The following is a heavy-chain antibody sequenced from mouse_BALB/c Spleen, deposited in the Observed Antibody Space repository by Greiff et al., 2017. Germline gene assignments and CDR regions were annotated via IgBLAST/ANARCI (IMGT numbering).Heavy chain of an antibody. CDR3: ARGELGLPAWFAY. Sequence: EVKLMESGGGLVQPGGSLRLSCATSGFTFTDYYMSWVRQPPGKALEWLGFIRNKANGYTTEYSASVKGRFTISRDNSQSILYLQMNTLRAEDSATYYCARGELGLPAWFAYWGQGTLVTVSA. J-gene: IGHJ3*01. D-gene: IGHD2-2*01. V-gene: IGHV7-3*02. CDR1: GFTFTDYY. CDR2: IRNKANGYTT.